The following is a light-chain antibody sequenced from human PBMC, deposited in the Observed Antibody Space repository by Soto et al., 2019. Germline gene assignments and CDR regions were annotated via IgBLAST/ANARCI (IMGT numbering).Light chain of an antibody. Sequence: QSVLTQPPSASGAPGQRLTISCSGSTSNIGATTVNWYQHLPGTAPKLLVYDNDRRLSGVPDRFSGSKSGTSASLAISGLQSEDEADYYCVAWDDTLNGVVFGGGTKLTVL. CDR1: TSNIGATT. CDR2: DND. CDR3: VAWDDTLNGVV. J-gene: IGLJ3*02. V-gene: IGLV1-44*01.